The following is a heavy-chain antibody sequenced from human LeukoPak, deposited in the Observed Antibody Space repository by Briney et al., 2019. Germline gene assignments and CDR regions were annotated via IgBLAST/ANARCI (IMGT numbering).Heavy chain of an antibody. CDR3: ARDLYGSGNYYFDY. CDR2: IYDIVST. CDR1: GGSISTYY. Sequence: PSETLSLTCTVSGGSISTYYWSWIRQPPGKGLEWIGYIYDIVSTNYNPSLKSRVTISVDTSKNQFSLKLSSVTAADTAVYYCARDLYGSGNYYFDYWGQGTLVTVSS. J-gene: IGHJ4*02. D-gene: IGHD3-10*01. V-gene: IGHV4-59*01.